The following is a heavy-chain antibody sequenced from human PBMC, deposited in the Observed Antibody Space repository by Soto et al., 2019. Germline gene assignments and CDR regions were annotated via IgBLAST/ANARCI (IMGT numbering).Heavy chain of an antibody. V-gene: IGHV1-3*01. D-gene: IGHD6-19*01. CDR3: AKDRGSGWGNDAFDI. CDR2: INAGNGNT. CDR1: GYTFTTYA. J-gene: IGHJ3*02. Sequence: QVHLVQSGAEVKKPGASVKVSCKASGYTFTTYAMHWVRQAPGQRLEWMGWINAGNGNTKYSQNFQGRVTITRDTSASTAYMELSSLRSEDTAVYYCAKDRGSGWGNDAFDIWGQGTMVTVSS.